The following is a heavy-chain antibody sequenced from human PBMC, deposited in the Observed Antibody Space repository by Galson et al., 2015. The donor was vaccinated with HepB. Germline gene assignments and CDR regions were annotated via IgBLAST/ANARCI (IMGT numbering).Heavy chain of an antibody. Sequence: QVQLQESGPGLVKPSQTLSLTCTVSGGSVSNGGYYWSWIRQPPGKGLEWVGYIYYSGSTYYNPSLKSRLTISADRSKNRFSRKLNSVTAADTAVYYCAVFLLRLGTADWGQGILVTVSS. CDR3: AVFLLRLGTAD. V-gene: IGHV4-31*03. CDR2: IYYSGST. CDR1: GGSVSNGGYY. J-gene: IGHJ4*02. D-gene: IGHD2-15*01.